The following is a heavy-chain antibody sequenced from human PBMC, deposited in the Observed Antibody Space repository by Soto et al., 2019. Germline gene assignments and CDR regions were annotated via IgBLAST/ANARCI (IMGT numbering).Heavy chain of an antibody. Sequence: SETLSLTCTVSGGSISSYYWSWIRQPPGKGLEWIGYIYYSGSTYYNPSLKSRVTISVDTSKNQFSLKLSSVTAADTAVYYCARDRGSGWYKWFDPWGQGTLVTVS. CDR1: GGSISSYY. J-gene: IGHJ5*02. V-gene: IGHV4-59*12. CDR3: ARDRGSGWYKWFDP. CDR2: IYYSGST. D-gene: IGHD6-19*01.